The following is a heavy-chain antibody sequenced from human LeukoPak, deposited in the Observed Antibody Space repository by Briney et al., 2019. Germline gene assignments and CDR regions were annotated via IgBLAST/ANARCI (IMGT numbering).Heavy chain of an antibody. CDR3: ARLDRKYYYDSSGQGDAFDI. CDR2: IYPGDSDT. V-gene: IGHV5-51*01. CDR1: GYSFTSYW. D-gene: IGHD3-22*01. Sequence: GESLKISCKGSGYSFTSYWIGWVRQMPGKGLEWMGIIYPGDSDTRYSPSFQGQVTISADKSISTAYLQWSSLKASDTAMYYCARLDRKYYYDSSGQGDAFDIWGQGTMVTVSS. J-gene: IGHJ3*02.